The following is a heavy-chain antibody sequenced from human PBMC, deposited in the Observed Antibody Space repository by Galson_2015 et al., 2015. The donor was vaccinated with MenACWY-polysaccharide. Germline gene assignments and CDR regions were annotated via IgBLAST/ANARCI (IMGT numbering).Heavy chain of an antibody. V-gene: IGHV4-30-2*01. CDR3: ARASADTATLDY. D-gene: IGHD5-18*01. CDR2: IYHSGST. CDR1: GGSISSGGYS. J-gene: IGHJ4*02. Sequence: GGSISSGGYSWSWIRQPPGKGLEWIGYIYHSGSTYYNPSLKSRVTISVDRSKNQFSLKLGSVTATDTAVYYCARASADTATLDYWGQGTLVTVSS.